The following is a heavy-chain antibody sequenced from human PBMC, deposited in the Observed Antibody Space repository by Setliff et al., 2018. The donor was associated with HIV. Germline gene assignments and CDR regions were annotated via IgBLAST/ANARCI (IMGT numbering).Heavy chain of an antibody. J-gene: IGHJ5*02. CDR2: INHFGST. CDR1: GGSFSDYF. CDR3: ARGLGGYCSSVSCHEADH. Sequence: SETLSLTCAVYGGSFSDYFWTWIRQPPGKGLEWIGDINHFGSTNYNPSLKSRVTISVDTSKNQFSLRLSSVTAADTAVYYCARGLGGYCSSVSCHEADHWGQGTLVTVSS. V-gene: IGHV4-34*01. D-gene: IGHD2-2*01.